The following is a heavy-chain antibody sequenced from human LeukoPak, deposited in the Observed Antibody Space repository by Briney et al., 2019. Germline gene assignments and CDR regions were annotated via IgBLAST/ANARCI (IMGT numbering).Heavy chain of an antibody. CDR3: ARLWGALWRNWFDP. J-gene: IGHJ5*02. CDR2: IYYSGST. Sequence: PSETLSLTCTVSGGSISSSSYYWGWIRQPPGKGLEWIGSIYYSGSTYYNPSLKSRVTISVDTSKNQFSLKLSSVTAADTAVYYCARLWGALWRNWFDPWGQGTLVTVSS. D-gene: IGHD1-26*01. V-gene: IGHV4-39*07. CDR1: GGSISSSSYY.